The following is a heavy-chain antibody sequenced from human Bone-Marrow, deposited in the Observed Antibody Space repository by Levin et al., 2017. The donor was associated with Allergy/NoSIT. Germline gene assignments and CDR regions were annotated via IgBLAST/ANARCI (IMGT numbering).Heavy chain of an antibody. J-gene: IGHJ3*02. CDR3: TTDHPNLYSGSILKGRAFDI. D-gene: IGHD1-26*01. V-gene: IGHV3-15*01. Sequence: SGGSLRLSCAASGFTFSNAWMSWVRQAPGKGLEWVGRIKSKTDGGTTDYAAPVKGRFTISRDDSKNTLYLQMNSLKTEDTAVYYCTTDHPNLYSGSILKGRAFDIWGQGTMVTVSS. CDR2: IKSKTDGGTT. CDR1: GFTFSNAW.